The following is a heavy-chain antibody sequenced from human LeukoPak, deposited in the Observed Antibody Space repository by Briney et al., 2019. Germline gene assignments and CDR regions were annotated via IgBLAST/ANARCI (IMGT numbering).Heavy chain of an antibody. D-gene: IGHD3-3*01. Sequence: ASVKVSCKASGYTFTSYDINWVRQATGQGLGWMGWMNPNSGNTGYAQKFQGRVTMTRNTSISTAYMELSSLRSEDTAVYYCARDNYDFWSGYLSMDVWGQGTTVTVSS. CDR1: GYTFTSYD. J-gene: IGHJ6*02. V-gene: IGHV1-8*01. CDR3: ARDNYDFWSGYLSMDV. CDR2: MNPNSGNT.